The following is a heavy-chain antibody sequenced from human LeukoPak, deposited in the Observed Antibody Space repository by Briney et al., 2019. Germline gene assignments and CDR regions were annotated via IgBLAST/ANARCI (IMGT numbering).Heavy chain of an antibody. D-gene: IGHD3-3*01. CDR2: IDSSSSLT. J-gene: IGHJ5*02. Sequence: GGSLRLSCAASGYTFSSHSMNWVRQAPGKGLEWISYIDSSSSLTQYTDSVKGRFTISRDNARNSLFLEMNSLRDEDTAVYFCTSVAGVGLDNWCAPWGEGALVIVSS. CDR1: GYTFSSHS. CDR3: TSVAGVGLDNWCAP. V-gene: IGHV3-48*02.